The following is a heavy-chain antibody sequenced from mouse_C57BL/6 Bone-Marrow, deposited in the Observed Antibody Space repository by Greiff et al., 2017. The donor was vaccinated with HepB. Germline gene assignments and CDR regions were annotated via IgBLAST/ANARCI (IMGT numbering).Heavy chain of an antibody. J-gene: IGHJ3*01. D-gene: IGHD3-1*01. Sequence: QVQLQQPGAELVKPGASVKMSCKASGYTFTSYWITWVKQRPGQGLEWIGDIYPGSGSTNYNEKFKSKATLTVDTSSSTAYMQLSSLTSEDSAVYYCAREEYCCGPAWFAYWGQGTLVTVSA. CDR2: IYPGSGST. V-gene: IGHV1-55*01. CDR3: AREEYCCGPAWFAY. CDR1: GYTFTSYW.